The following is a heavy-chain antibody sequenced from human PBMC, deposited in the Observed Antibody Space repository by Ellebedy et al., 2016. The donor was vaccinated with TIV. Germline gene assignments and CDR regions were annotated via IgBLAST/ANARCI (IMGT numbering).Heavy chain of an antibody. Sequence: ASVKVSCKASGYTFTSYGISWVRQAPGQGLEWMGWISAYNGNTNYAQKLQGRVTMTTDTSTSTAYMELSSLISEDTAVYYCARDEGSEAVAGSSTWWMYYFDYWGQGTLVTVSS. V-gene: IGHV1-18*01. D-gene: IGHD6-19*01. J-gene: IGHJ4*02. CDR1: GYTFTSYG. CDR3: ARDEGSEAVAGSSTWWMYYFDY. CDR2: ISAYNGNT.